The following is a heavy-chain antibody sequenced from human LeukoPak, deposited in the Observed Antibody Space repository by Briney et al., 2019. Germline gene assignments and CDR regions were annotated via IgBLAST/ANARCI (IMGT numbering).Heavy chain of an antibody. CDR3: AKGRGTTIFGVAQSDY. J-gene: IGHJ4*02. Sequence: PGGSLRLSCEASGFTFSSYAMSWVRQAPGKGLEWVSALNGGGDYTYYAASVKGRFTISRDNSKSTLFLQMSSLRVEDTAVYYCAKGRGTTIFGVAQSDYWGQGTLVTVSS. V-gene: IGHV3-23*01. CDR2: LNGGGDYT. CDR1: GFTFSSYA. D-gene: IGHD3-3*01.